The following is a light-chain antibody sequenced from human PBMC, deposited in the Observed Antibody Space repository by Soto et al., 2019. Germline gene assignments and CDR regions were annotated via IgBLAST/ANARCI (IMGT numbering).Light chain of an antibody. CDR1: QSLVYSDGIAY. J-gene: IGKJ1*01. CDR3: MQGTRWPPT. CDR2: KAS. Sequence: DVVMTQAALSLPVTLGQPASISCRSSQSLVYSDGIAYLSWFQQRPGQSPRRLIYKASNRDSGVPDRFSGSGSGTDFTLHINRVEAEDVGIYYCMQGTRWPPTFGRGTRVEIK. V-gene: IGKV2-30*01.